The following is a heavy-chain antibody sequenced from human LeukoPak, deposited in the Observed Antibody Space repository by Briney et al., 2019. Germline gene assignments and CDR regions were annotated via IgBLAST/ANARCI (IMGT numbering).Heavy chain of an antibody. Sequence: SGTLSLTCAVSGGSISSSNWWSWVRQPPGKGLEWIGEIYHSGSTNYNPSLKSRVTISVDKSKNQFSLKLSSVTAADTAVYHCARHLPQLTPPVDAFDIWGQGTMVTVSS. CDR1: GGSISSSNW. J-gene: IGHJ3*02. CDR3: ARHLPQLTPPVDAFDI. D-gene: IGHD1-14*01. CDR2: IYHSGST. V-gene: IGHV4-4*02.